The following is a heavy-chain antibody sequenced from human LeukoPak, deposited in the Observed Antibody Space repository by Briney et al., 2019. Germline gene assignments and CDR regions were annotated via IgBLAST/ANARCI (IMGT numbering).Heavy chain of an antibody. V-gene: IGHV3-7*03. CDR2: IKQDGSEK. D-gene: IGHD6-13*01. CDR1: GFTFSSYW. CDR3: VRVRRIAAAGEGLS. Sequence: GGSLRLSCAASGFTFSSYWMSWVRQAPGKGLEWVANIKQDGSEKYYVDSVKGRFTISRDSAKNSLYLQMNSLRAEDTAVYYCVRVRRIAAAGEGLSWGQGTLVTVSS. J-gene: IGHJ5*02.